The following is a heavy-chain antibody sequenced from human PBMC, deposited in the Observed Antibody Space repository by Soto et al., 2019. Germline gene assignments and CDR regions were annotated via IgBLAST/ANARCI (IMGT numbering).Heavy chain of an antibody. CDR3: ARVGVTSGYYRYFSH. J-gene: IGHJ1*01. CDR2: INHYGST. D-gene: IGHD5-12*01. Sequence: QVQLQQWGAGLLKPSETLSLTCAADGGSFSHYYWSWLRQAPGKGLEWIGEINHYGSTNYSPSLRXRXTXXVDTSRNQFSLNLISVPAADTAVYYCARVGVTSGYYRYFSHWGQGTLVTVSS. CDR1: GGSFSHYY. V-gene: IGHV4-34*02.